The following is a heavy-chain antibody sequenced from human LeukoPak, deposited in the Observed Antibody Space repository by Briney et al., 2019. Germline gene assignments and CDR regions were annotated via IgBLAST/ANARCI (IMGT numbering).Heavy chain of an antibody. V-gene: IGHV1-69*04. CDR3: ARGFKPYYYDSAGMDV. CDR2: IIPILGIA. J-gene: IGHJ6*02. Sequence: GASVKVSCKASGGTFSSYAINWVRQAPGQGLEWMGRIIPILGIANYAQKFQGRVTITADKSTSTAYMELSSLRSEDTAVYYCARGFKPYYYDSAGMDVWGQGTTVTVSS. D-gene: IGHD3-22*01. CDR1: GGTFSSYA.